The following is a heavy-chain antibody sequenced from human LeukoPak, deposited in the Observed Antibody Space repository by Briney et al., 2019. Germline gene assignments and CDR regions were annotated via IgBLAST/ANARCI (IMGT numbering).Heavy chain of an antibody. D-gene: IGHD6-13*01. V-gene: IGHV1-2*02. J-gene: IGHJ5*02. CDR3: ARDGAAAGTWFDP. CDR2: INPNSGGT. Sequence: ASVKVSCRASGYTFTGYYMHWVRQAPGQGLEWMGWINPNSGGTNYAQKFQGRVTMTRDTSISTAYMELSRLRSDDTAVYYCARDGAAAGTWFDPWGQGTLVTVSS. CDR1: GYTFTGYY.